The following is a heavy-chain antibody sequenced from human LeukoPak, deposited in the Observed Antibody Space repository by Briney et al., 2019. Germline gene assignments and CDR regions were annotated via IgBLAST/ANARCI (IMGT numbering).Heavy chain of an antibody. CDR1: GYSFTVYY. CDR2: MNPNSGNT. V-gene: IGHV1-8*02. Sequence: ASVKVSCKASGYSFTVYYIHWVRQAPGQGLDWMGWMNPNSGNTGYAQKFQGRITMTRNTSISTAYMELSSLTSEDTAVYYCARIAAAGNRRLNYWGQGTLVTVSS. CDR3: ARIAAAGNRRLNY. J-gene: IGHJ4*02. D-gene: IGHD6-13*01.